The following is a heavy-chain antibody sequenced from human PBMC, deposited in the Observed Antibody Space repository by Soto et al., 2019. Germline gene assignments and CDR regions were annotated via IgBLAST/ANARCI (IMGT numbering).Heavy chain of an antibody. CDR3: ARHSIYSYGYLRYYYYGMDV. CDR2: IYYSGST. J-gene: IGHJ6*02. Sequence: SETLSRSCTVSGGSISSYYWSWIRQPPGKGLKLIGYIYYSGSTNYNPSLKSRVTISVDTSKNQFSLKLSSVTAAETAVYYCARHSIYSYGYLRYYYYGMDVWGQWTTVTVSS. D-gene: IGHD5-18*01. V-gene: IGHV4-59*01. CDR1: GGSISSYY.